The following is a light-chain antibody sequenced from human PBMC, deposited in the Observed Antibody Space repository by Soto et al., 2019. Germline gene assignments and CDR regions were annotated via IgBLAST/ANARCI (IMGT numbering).Light chain of an antibody. CDR1: RSITSW. CDR2: KAS. CDR3: QQYDNYPYT. V-gene: IGKV1-5*03. Sequence: DIQVTQSPSTLSASVGDRVTITCRASRSITSWLAWYQQKPGKAPKILINKASTLESGVPSRFSGSGSGTEFTLTISSLQPDDFATYYCQQYDNYPYTFGQGTKLEIK. J-gene: IGKJ2*01.